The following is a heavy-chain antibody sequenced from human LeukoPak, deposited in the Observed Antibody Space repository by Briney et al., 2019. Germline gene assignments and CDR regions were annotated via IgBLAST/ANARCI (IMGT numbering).Heavy chain of an antibody. D-gene: IGHD3-16*01. V-gene: IGHV3-23*01. CDR1: GFTFSSYA. CDR2: ISGSGGST. CDR3: AKDWGNGDYFDY. J-gene: IGHJ4*02. Sequence: PGGSLRLSYAASGFTFSSYAMSWVRQAPGKGLEWVSAISGSGGSTYYADSVKGRFTISRDNSKNTLYLQMNSLRAEDTAVYYCAKDWGNGDYFDYWGQGTLVTVSS.